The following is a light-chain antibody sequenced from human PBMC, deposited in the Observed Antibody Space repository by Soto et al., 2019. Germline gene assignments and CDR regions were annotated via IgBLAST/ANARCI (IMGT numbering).Light chain of an antibody. CDR3: AAWDDSLNGWV. CDR1: SSNIGVNT. V-gene: IGLV1-44*01. J-gene: IGLJ3*02. CDR2: SNN. Sequence: QLVLTQPPSASGTPGQRVTISCSGSSSNIGVNTVNWYQQLPTTAPKLLIFSNNERPSGVPDRFSGSKSGTSASLAISGLQSEDEADYYCAAWDDSLNGWVFGGGTKLTVL.